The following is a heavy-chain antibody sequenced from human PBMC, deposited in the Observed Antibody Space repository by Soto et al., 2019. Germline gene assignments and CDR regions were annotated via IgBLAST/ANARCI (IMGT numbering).Heavy chain of an antibody. D-gene: IGHD3-3*01. CDR2: IYPGDSDT. CDR3: ARLAPGGGYYPGIQELYGMDV. CDR1: GYSFTSYW. J-gene: IGHJ6*02. V-gene: IGHV5-51*01. Sequence: GESLKISCNGSGYSFTSYWIGWVRQMPGKGLEWMGIIYPGDSDTRYSPSFQGQVTISADKSISTAYLQWSSLKASDTAMYYCARLAPGGGYYPGIQELYGMDVWGQGTTVPVYS.